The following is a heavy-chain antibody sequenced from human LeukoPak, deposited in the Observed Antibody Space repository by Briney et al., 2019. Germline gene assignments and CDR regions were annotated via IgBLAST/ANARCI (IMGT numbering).Heavy chain of an antibody. V-gene: IGHV4-39*07. J-gene: IGHJ4*02. CDR2: IYYTGNT. CDR1: GGSINNSISY. CDR3: ARGLYYYGSGSYRPYSFDH. Sequence: SETLSLTCTVSGGSINNSISYWAWIRQPPGKGLEWIGSIYYTGNTYYKPSLKSRDTISVDTSKNQFSLKVRSVTAADTAVYYCARGLYYYGSGSYRPYSFDHWGQGTLVTVSS. D-gene: IGHD3-10*01.